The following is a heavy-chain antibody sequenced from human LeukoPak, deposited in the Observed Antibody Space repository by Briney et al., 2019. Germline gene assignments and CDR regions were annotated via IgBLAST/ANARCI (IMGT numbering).Heavy chain of an antibody. D-gene: IGHD7-27*01. Sequence: GGSLRLSCAASGFTFSSYPMHWVRQAPGKGLEWVAVISYDVGNKYHADSVKGRFTISRDNSKNTLYLQMNSLRAEDTAVYYCARANELGHWYFDLWGRGTLVTVSS. J-gene: IGHJ2*01. CDR1: GFTFSSYP. V-gene: IGHV3-30*04. CDR3: ARANELGHWYFDL. CDR2: ISYDVGNK.